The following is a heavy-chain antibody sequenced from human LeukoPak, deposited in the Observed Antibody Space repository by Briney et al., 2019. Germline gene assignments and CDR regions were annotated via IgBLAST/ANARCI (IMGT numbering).Heavy chain of an antibody. D-gene: IGHD3-10*01. CDR3: ARGPGILWFGQASWFDP. J-gene: IGHJ5*02. CDR2: IYYSGST. CDR1: GGSISSYY. Sequence: SETLSLTCTVSGGSISSYYWSWIRQPPGKGLEWIGYIYYSGSTNYNPSLKSRVTISVDTSKNQFSLKLSSVTAADPAVYYCARGPGILWFGQASWFDPWGQGTLVTVSS. V-gene: IGHV4-59*12.